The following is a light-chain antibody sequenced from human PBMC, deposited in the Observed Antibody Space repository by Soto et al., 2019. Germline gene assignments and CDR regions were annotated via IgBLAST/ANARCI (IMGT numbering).Light chain of an antibody. CDR1: QNVDTN. CDR3: QQHYNWPPYT. Sequence: EVVMTQSPATLSVSPGDRATLSCRASQNVDTNVAWYQQKPGQAPRLLVHSASTRATGIPTRFTGIGSGTDFTLTISGLQSDDFAVYYCQQHYNWPPYTFGQGTKLQIK. CDR2: SAS. V-gene: IGKV3-15*01. J-gene: IGKJ2*01.